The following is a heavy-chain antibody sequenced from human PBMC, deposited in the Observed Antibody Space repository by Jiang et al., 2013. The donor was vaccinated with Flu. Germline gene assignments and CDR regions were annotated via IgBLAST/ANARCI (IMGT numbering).Heavy chain of an antibody. D-gene: IGHD2-21*02. CDR2: IYPGDSDT. CDR1: GYSFTSYW. Sequence: SLRISCKGSGYSFTSYWIGWVRQMPGKGLEWMGIIYPGDSDTRYSPSFQGQVTISADKSISTAYLQWSSLKASDTAMYYCARQGGHTYCGGDCPATNWGQGTLVTVSS. V-gene: IGHV5-51*01. CDR3: ARQGGHTYCGGDCPATN. J-gene: IGHJ4*02.